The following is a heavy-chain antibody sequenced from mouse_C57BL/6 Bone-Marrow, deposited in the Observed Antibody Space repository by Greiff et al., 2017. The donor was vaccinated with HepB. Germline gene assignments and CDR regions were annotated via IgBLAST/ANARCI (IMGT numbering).Heavy chain of an antibody. V-gene: IGHV5-15*01. CDR2: ISNLAYSI. CDR1: GFTFSDYG. J-gene: IGHJ3*01. Sequence: EVMLVESGGGLVQPGGSLKLSCAASGFTFSDYGMAWVRQAPRKGPEWVAFISNLAYSIYYADTVTGRFTISRENAKNTLYLEMSSLRSEDTAMYYCARLEIYDGYLWFAYWGQGTLVTVSA. CDR3: ARLEIYDGYLWFAY. D-gene: IGHD2-3*01.